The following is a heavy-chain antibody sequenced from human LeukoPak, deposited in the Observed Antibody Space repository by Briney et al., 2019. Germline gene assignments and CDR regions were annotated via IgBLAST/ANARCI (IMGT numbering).Heavy chain of an antibody. CDR2: INTDGTVT. Sequence: GGSLRLSCAASGFTFSKYWMLWVRHAPGKGLESVSRINTDGTVTTYADSVKGRFTVSRDNADNTMFLQMNSVRDEDTAVYYCAAKQWLAPPPDSWGQGTPVTVSS. CDR1: GFTFSKYW. V-gene: IGHV3-74*01. CDR3: AAKQWLAPPPDS. J-gene: IGHJ4*02. D-gene: IGHD6-19*01.